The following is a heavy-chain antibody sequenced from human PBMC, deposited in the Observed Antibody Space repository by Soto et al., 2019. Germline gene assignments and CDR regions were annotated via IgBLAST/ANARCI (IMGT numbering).Heavy chain of an antibody. CDR1: GGSISSSSYY. V-gene: IGHV4-39*02. Sequence: QLQLQESGPGLVKPSETLSLTCTVSGGSISSSSYYWGWIRQPPGKGLEWIGSIYDSGTTYYNPSLKSPVTISVDTSKNHSSLKLRPVAAADTAVYYCARTRAVWFDPWGQGTLVTVSS. CDR3: ARTRAVWFDP. J-gene: IGHJ5*02. CDR2: IYDSGTT.